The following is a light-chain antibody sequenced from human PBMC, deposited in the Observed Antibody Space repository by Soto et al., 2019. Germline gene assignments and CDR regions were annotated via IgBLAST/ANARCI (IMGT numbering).Light chain of an antibody. Sequence: DIQMTQSPSTLSASIGDRVVITCRASEGISSWLAWYQQKPGKAPKLLIYDVSSLESGVPSRLSGSGSGTEFTLTISSLQPDDFATYYCQHYNSYSEAFGQGTKVDIK. CDR1: EGISSW. CDR2: DVS. J-gene: IGKJ1*01. V-gene: IGKV1-5*01. CDR3: QHYNSYSEA.